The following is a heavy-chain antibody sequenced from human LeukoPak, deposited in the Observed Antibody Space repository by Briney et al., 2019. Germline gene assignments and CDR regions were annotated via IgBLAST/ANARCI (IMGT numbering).Heavy chain of an antibody. CDR2: ISSGSSSI. V-gene: IGHV3-48*01. J-gene: IGHJ4*02. CDR1: GFTFSSCS. D-gene: IGHD3-16*01. CDR3: ASLLRALLGTDY. Sequence: PGGSLRLSCAASGFTFSSCSMNWVRQAPGKGLEWVSYISSGSSSIYYADSVKGRFTISRDNAENSLYLQMNSLRAEDTAVYYCASLLRALLGTDYWGQGTLVTVSS.